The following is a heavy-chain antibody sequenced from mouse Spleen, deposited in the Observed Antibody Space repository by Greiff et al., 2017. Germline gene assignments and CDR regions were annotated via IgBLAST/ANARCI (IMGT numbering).Heavy chain of an antibody. Sequence: EVQLVESGGGLVKPGGSLKLSCAASGFTFSDYGMHWVRQAPEKGLEWVAYISSGSSTIYYADTVKGRFTISRDNAKNTLFLQMTSLRSEDTAMYYCARGGGPYAMDCWGQGTSVTVSS. V-gene: IGHV5-17*01. D-gene: IGHD1-1*02. CDR1: GFTFSDYG. CDR3: ARGGGPYAMDC. CDR2: ISSGSSTI. J-gene: IGHJ4*01.